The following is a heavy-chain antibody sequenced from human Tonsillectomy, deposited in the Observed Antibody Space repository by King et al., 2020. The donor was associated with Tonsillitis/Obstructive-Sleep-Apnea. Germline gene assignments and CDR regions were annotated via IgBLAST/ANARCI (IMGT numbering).Heavy chain of an antibody. Sequence: QLVQSGAEVKKPGASVKVSCKASGYTFTSYYMHWVRQAPGQGLEWMGIINPSGGSTSYAQTFQGRVTMTRDTSTSTVYMELSSLRSEDTAVYYCARDRGSGSYLDAFDIWGQGTMVTVSS. J-gene: IGHJ3*02. CDR3: ARDRGSGSYLDAFDI. CDR2: INPSGGST. V-gene: IGHV1-46*01. D-gene: IGHD1-26*01. CDR1: GYTFTSYY.